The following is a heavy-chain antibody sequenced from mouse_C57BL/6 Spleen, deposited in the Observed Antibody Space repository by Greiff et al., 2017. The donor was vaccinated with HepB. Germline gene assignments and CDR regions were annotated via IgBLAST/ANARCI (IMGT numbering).Heavy chain of an antibody. CDR3: ARSGDYDITY. CDR1: GFNIKDYY. Sequence: VHVKQSGAELVKPGASVKLSCTASGFNIKDYYMHWVKQRTEQGLEWIGRIDPEDGETKYAPKFQGKATITADTSSNTAYLQISSLTSEDTAVYYCARSGDYDITYWGQGTLVTVSA. J-gene: IGHJ3*01. V-gene: IGHV14-2*01. CDR2: IDPEDGET. D-gene: IGHD2-4*01.